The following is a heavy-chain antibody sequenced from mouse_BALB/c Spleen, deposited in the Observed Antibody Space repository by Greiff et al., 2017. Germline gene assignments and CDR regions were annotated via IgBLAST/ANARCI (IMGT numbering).Heavy chain of an antibody. CDR2: IWGGGST. CDR1: GFSLSRYS. V-gene: IGHV2-6-4*01. CDR3: ARTTLDSSGYVGFAY. J-gene: IGHJ3*01. D-gene: IGHD3-2*01. Sequence: QVQLKESGPGLVAPSQSLSITCTVSGFSLSRYSVHWVRQPPGKGLEWLGMIWGGGSTDYNSALKSRLSISKDNSKSQVFLKMNSLQTDDTAMYYCARTTLDSSGYVGFAYWGQGTLVTVSA.